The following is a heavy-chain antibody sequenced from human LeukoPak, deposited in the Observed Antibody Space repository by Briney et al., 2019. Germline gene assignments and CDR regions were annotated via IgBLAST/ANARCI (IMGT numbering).Heavy chain of an antibody. J-gene: IGHJ4*02. CDR1: GFTFSSYG. Sequence: GGSLRLSCAASGFTFSSYGMHWVRQAPGKGLEWVANIREDGSERNYVDSVKGRFIISRDNSRNSLYLQMNSLRPEDTAVYYCTRDRNARATKEDRYDYWGQGTLVTVSS. CDR2: IREDGSER. V-gene: IGHV3-7*01. CDR3: TRDRNARATKEDRYDY. D-gene: IGHD5-12*01.